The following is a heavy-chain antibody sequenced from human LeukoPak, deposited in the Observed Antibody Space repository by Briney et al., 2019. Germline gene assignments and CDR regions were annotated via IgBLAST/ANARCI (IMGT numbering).Heavy chain of an antibody. Sequence: SETLSLTCTVSGASISSGDYYWNWIRQSPEKGLEWIGYIYYSGSPYYNPSLKSRVLISEDTSKNQISLKLTSVTAADTAVYYCARDLGTTAARRNWHFDLWGRGTLVTVSS. CDR2: IYYSGSP. D-gene: IGHD6-6*01. J-gene: IGHJ2*01. V-gene: IGHV4-30-4*01. CDR1: GASISSGDYY. CDR3: ARDLGTTAARRNWHFDL.